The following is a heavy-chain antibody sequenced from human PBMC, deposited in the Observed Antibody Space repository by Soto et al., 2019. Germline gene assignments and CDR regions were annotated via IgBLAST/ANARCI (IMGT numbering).Heavy chain of an antibody. CDR3: ARVGSSGWSPDH. V-gene: IGHV4-59*11. CDR1: GGSISGHY. Sequence: TSETLSLTCTVSGGSISGHYWIWIRQSPGKGLEWIGYIFYTGSTNYNPSLKSRVTLSADTSKNQFFLRLTSVTPADTAVYYCARVGSSGWSPDHWGQGTLVTVSS. D-gene: IGHD6-19*01. J-gene: IGHJ1*01. CDR2: IFYTGST.